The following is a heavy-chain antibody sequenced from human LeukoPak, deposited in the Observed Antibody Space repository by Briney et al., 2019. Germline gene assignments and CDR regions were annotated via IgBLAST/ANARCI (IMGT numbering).Heavy chain of an antibody. D-gene: IGHD3-9*01. CDR3: ARQYYETLTGPNWFDA. Sequence: ASVKVSCKGSGYTFTSYWIGWVRQMPGKSLEWMGIILPGDSDTRYSPSFKGQVTMSVDKSISPAYLQWSSLKASDTAMYYCARQYYETLTGPNWFDAWGQGTLVTVSS. V-gene: IGHV5-51*01. CDR1: GYTFTSYW. J-gene: IGHJ5*02. CDR2: ILPGDSDT.